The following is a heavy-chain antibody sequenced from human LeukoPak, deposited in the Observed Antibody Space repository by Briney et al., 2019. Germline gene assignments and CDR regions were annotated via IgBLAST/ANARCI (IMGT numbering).Heavy chain of an antibody. CDR2: INPNSGGT. CDR1: GYTFTGYY. V-gene: IGHV1-2*02. J-gene: IGHJ3*02. D-gene: IGHD2-2*01. Sequence: ASVKVSCKASGYTFTGYYMHWVRQAPGQGLEWMGWINPNSGGTNYAQKFQGRVTMTRDTSISTAYMELSRLRSDDTAVYYCARGTCSSTSCYDIFGYKNAFDIWGQGTMVTVSS. CDR3: ARGTCSSTSCYDIFGYKNAFDI.